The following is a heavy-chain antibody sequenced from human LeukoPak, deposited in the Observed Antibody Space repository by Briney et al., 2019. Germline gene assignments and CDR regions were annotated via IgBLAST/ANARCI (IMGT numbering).Heavy chain of an antibody. J-gene: IGHJ4*02. CDR2: INSDGSST. Sequence: PGGSLRLSCAASGFTFSDYYMSWIRQAPGKGLVWVARINSDGSSTSYADSVKGRFTISRDNAKNTLYLQMNSLRAEDTAVYFCARDPGGEWGYWGQGTLVTVSS. V-gene: IGHV3-74*01. CDR3: ARDPGGEWGY. CDR1: GFTFSDYY. D-gene: IGHD1-26*01.